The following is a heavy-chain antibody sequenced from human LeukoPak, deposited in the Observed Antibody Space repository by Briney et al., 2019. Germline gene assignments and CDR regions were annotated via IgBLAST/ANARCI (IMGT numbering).Heavy chain of an antibody. Sequence: SGGSLRLSCAASGFTFSSSNMSWVRQAPGKGLEWVSYISPGSHNMYYADSVKGRFTISRDNAKNSLYLQMNSLRDADTAVYYSARAPRSYYHFDSWGQGTLVAVSS. D-gene: IGHD3-10*01. CDR3: ARAPRSYYHFDS. CDR2: ISPGSHNM. V-gene: IGHV3-48*02. J-gene: IGHJ4*02. CDR1: GFTFSSSN.